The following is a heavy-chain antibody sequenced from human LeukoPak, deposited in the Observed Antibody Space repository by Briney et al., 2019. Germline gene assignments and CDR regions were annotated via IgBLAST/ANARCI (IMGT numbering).Heavy chain of an antibody. CDR3: AKSGSSSTSWFDY. J-gene: IGHJ4*02. CDR1: GFTFSSYA. Sequence: GGSLRPSCAASGFTFSSYAMSWVRQAPGKGLEWVSAISGSGGSTYYADSVKGRFTISRDNSKNTLYLQMNSLRAEDTAVYYCAKSGSSSTSWFDYWGQGTLVTVSS. CDR2: ISGSGGST. V-gene: IGHV3-23*01. D-gene: IGHD2-2*01.